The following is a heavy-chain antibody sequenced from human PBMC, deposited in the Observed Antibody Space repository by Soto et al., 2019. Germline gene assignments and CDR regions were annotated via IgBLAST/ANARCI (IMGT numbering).Heavy chain of an antibody. V-gene: IGHV4-34*01. Sequence: QVQLQQWGAGLLKTSETLSLTCAVYGGSFSGYYWSWIRQPPGKGLEWIGEINHSGSTIYNPPPKSRVTISLDTSKNQFSLKLSSVTAADTAXXXXXXXRRGYSSSWCDYWGPGTLVTVSS. CDR1: GGSFSGYY. CDR2: INHSGST. D-gene: IGHD6-13*01. CDR3: XXXRRGYSSSWCDY. J-gene: IGHJ4*02.